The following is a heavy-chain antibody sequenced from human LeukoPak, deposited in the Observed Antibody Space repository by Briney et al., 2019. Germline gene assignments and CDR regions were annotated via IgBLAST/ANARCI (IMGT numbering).Heavy chain of an antibody. CDR1: GFTFSSYA. Sequence: GSLSLSCAASGFTFSSYAMSWVRQAPGKGLEWVSAISGSGGSTYYADSVKGRFTISRDNSKNTLYLQMNSLRAEDTAVYYCARDPKYSNSWFFDYWGQGTLVTVSS. J-gene: IGHJ4*02. CDR2: ISGSGGST. D-gene: IGHD6-13*01. CDR3: ARDPKYSNSWFFDY. V-gene: IGHV3-23*01.